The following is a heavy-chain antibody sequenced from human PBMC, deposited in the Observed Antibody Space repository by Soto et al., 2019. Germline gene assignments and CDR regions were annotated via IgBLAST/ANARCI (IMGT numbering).Heavy chain of an antibody. Sequence: EVQLVESGGGLVQPGGSLRLSCAASGFTFSSYSMHWVRQAPGKGLEWVSYISSSSSTIYYADSVKGRFTISRDNAKNSLYLQMNSVRDEDTAVYYCARVFYSVAGTGGLDYWGQGTLVTVSS. CDR1: GFTFSSYS. CDR2: ISSSSSTI. J-gene: IGHJ4*02. V-gene: IGHV3-48*02. D-gene: IGHD6-19*01. CDR3: ARVFYSVAGTGGLDY.